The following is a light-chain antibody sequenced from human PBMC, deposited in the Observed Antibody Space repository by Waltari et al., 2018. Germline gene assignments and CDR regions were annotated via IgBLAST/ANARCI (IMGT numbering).Light chain of an antibody. V-gene: IGKV1-5*03. Sequence: DTQVSQSPSTLSASVGASATITCRASQTILTWMAWYQQKPGKAPKLLIYKASRLESGVPSRFSGTASGTEFTLTISSLQPDDSATYYCQQYHDYSTFGQGTKLEIK. J-gene: IGKJ2*01. CDR1: QTILTW. CDR2: KAS. CDR3: QQYHDYST.